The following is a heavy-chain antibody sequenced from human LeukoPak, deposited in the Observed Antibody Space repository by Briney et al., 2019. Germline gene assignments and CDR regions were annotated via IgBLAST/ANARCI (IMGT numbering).Heavy chain of an antibody. D-gene: IGHD3-22*01. Sequence: PSKTLSLTCTVSGGSISSYYWSWIRQPPGKGLEWIGHMYNSGSTNYNPSLKSRVTISVDTSKNQFSLNLSSVTATDTAVYYCARSNGYSKFDYWGQGTLVTVSS. CDR2: MYNSGST. V-gene: IGHV4-59*08. CDR3: ARSNGYSKFDY. CDR1: GGSISSYY. J-gene: IGHJ4*02.